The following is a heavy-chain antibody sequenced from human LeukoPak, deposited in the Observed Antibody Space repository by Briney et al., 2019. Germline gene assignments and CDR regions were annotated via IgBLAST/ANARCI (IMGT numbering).Heavy chain of an antibody. CDR1: GXTFSSYA. D-gene: IGHD3-22*01. V-gene: IGHV1-69*04. Sequence: VKVSCKAXGXTFSSYAISWVRQAPGQGLEWMGRIIPILGIANYAQKFQGRVTITADKSTSTAYMELSSLRSEDTAVYYCATIAMTRGYFDYWGQGTLVTVSS. CDR3: ATIAMTRGYFDY. CDR2: IIPILGIA. J-gene: IGHJ4*02.